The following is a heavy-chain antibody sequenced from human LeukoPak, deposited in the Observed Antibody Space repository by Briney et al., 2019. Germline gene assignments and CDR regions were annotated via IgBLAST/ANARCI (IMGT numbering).Heavy chain of an antibody. CDR1: GFTVSSNY. J-gene: IGHJ4*02. V-gene: IGHV3-53*01. Sequence: GGSLRLSCAASGFTVSSNYMSWVRQAPGKGLEGVSIIYNGGSTYYADSVKGRFTISRDNSKNTLYLQMNSLRAEDTAVYYCARGNNYYDSSGPLDYWGRGTLVTVSS. D-gene: IGHD3-22*01. CDR3: ARGNNYYDSSGPLDY. CDR2: IYNGGST.